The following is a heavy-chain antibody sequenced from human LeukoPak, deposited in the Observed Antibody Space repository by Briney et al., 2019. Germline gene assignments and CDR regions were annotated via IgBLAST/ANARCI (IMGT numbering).Heavy chain of an antibody. D-gene: IGHD6-19*01. CDR1: GGSISSSSYY. CDR2: IYYSGST. Sequence: SETLSLTCTVSGGSISSSSYYWGWIRQPPGKGLEWIGSIYYSGSTNYNPSLKSRVTISVDTSKNQFSLKLSSVTAADTAVYYCARYYSSGWTNWFDPWGQGTLVTVSS. CDR3: ARYYSSGWTNWFDP. J-gene: IGHJ5*02. V-gene: IGHV4-39*07.